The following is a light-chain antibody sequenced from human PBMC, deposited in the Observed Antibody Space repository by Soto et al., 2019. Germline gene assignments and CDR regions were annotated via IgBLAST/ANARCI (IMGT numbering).Light chain of an antibody. V-gene: IGKV3-11*01. CDR3: QQRSNWLT. CDR2: DAS. J-gene: IGKJ4*01. Sequence: EIVLTQSPATLSLSPRERATLSCRASQSVSSYLAWYRQKPGQAPRLLIYDASSRATGIPARFSGSGSGTDFTLTISSLEPEDFAVYYCQQRSNWLTFGGGTKVEIK. CDR1: QSVSSY.